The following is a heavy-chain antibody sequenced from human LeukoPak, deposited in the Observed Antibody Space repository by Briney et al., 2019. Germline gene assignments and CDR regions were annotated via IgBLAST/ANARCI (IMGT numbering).Heavy chain of an antibody. CDR3: AASGSKEIAAAGFDY. D-gene: IGHD6-13*01. J-gene: IGHJ4*02. CDR2: INPSGGST. CDR1: GYTFTSYY. V-gene: IGHV1-46*01. Sequence: ASVKVSCKASGYTFTSYYMHWVRQAPGQGLEWMGIINPSGGSTSYAQKFQGRVTMTRDTFTSTVYMELSSLRSEDTAVYYCAASGSKEIAAAGFDYWGQGTLVTVSS.